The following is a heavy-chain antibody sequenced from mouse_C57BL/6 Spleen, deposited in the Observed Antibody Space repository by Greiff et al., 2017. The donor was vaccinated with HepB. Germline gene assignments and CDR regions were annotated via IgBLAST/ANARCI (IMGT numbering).Heavy chain of an antibody. J-gene: IGHJ3*01. Sequence: VKLMESGPELVKPGASVKISCKASGYAFSSSWMNWVKQRPGKGLEWIGRIYPGDGDTNCNGKFKGKATLTADKSSSTAYMQHSSLTSEDSAVYFCADGYWFAYWGQGTLVTVSA. CDR3: ADGYWFAY. CDR2: IYPGDGDT. CDR1: GYAFSSSW. V-gene: IGHV1-82*01. D-gene: IGHD2-3*01.